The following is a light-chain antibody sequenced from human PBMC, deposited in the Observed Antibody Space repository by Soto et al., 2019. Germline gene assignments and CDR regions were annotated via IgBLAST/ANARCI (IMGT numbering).Light chain of an antibody. CDR3: SFYTSTYTFV. CDR2: EVN. J-gene: IGLJ1*01. CDR1: SSDVGSYNR. V-gene: IGLV2-18*01. Sequence: HSFPTQPPSLSGSRGQSCPISCTGTSSDVGSYNRVSWYQQPPGKAPKLLIYEVNNRPWGVPDRFSGSKSGNTASLTISGLQAEDEADYYRSFYTSTYTFVFGTGTKVTVL.